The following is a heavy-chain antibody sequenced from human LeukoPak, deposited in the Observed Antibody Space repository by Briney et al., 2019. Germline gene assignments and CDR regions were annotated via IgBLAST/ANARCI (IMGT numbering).Heavy chain of an antibody. Sequence: GGSLRLSCAASGFTFTTHSMNWVRQAPGKGLEWVSYISSSSSYIYYVDSVRGRFTISRDNANNSLYLQMNSLRAEDTAVYYCARETSGTSKIDSWGQGTLVTVSS. CDR2: ISSSSSYI. CDR3: ARETSGTSKIDS. CDR1: GFTFTTHS. D-gene: IGHD3-10*01. V-gene: IGHV3-21*01. J-gene: IGHJ4*02.